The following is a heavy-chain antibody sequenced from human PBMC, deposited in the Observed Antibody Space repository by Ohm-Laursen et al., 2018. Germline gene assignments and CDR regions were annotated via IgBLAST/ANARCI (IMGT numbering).Heavy chain of an antibody. Sequence: SLRLSCTAAGFTFSDYYMSWIRQAPGKGLEWVASIKQDGTEKHYVESMQGRFTISRDNAKNSVYLQMNSLRAEDTAIYYCARDPIDNNGYNPDYWDQGTLVTVSS. D-gene: IGHD1-14*01. CDR2: IKQDGTEK. J-gene: IGHJ4*02. CDR1: GFTFSDYY. CDR3: ARDPIDNNGYNPDY. V-gene: IGHV3-7*01.